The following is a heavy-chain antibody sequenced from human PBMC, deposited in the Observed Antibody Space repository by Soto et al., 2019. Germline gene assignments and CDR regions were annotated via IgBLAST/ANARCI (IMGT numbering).Heavy chain of an antibody. CDR2: VYYSGST. CDR3: ARHGERSIGGQVARYNGMDV. D-gene: IGHD2-15*01. CDR1: GGSITSGSFY. J-gene: IGHJ6*02. V-gene: IGHV4-39*01. Sequence: PSETLSLTXSVYGGSITSGSFYWGCIRQPPEQGLEWIGSVYYSGSTYVNPSIKSRVTVSIDTSRNEFSLKTKSVSAAGTAVYYCARHGERSIGGQVARYNGMDVGGQGTTVTV.